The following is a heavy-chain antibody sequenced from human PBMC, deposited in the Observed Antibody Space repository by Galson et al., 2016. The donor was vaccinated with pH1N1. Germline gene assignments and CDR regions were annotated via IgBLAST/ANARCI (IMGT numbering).Heavy chain of an antibody. CDR1: GFTFTDFW. CDR2: IKQDGSDQ. D-gene: IGHD2-8*02. Sequence: LRLSCAASGFTFTDFWMTWVRQPPGRGLEWVANIKQDGSDQNYVDSVKGRFTISRDNAKNSLYLQMDSLGAEDTAVYYCIREYWSLYHWCQGTLVTVST. V-gene: IGHV3-7*01. J-gene: IGHJ5*02. CDR3: IREYWSLYH.